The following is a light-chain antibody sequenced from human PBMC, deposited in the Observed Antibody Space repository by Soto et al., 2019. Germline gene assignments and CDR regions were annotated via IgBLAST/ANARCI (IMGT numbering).Light chain of an antibody. J-gene: IGLJ2*01. CDR2: EVS. CDR3: SSYTSSSTLVV. CDR1: SSDVGGYNY. V-gene: IGLV2-14*01. Sequence: QSALTQPASVSGSPGQSITISCTGTSSDVGGYNYVSWYQQHPGKAPKLMIYEVSNRPSGVSNRFYGSKSGNTASLTISGLQVEDEADYYCSSYTSSSTLVVFGGGTKVTVL.